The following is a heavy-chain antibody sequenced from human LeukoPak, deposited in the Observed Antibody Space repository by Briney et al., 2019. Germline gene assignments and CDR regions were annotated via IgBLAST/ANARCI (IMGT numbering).Heavy chain of an antibody. V-gene: IGHV3-33*01. J-gene: IGHJ3*02. Sequence: GRSLRPSCAASGFTFSSYGMHWVRQAPGKGLEWVAVIWYDGSNKYYADSVKGRFTISRDNSKNTPYLQMNSLRAEDTAVYYCARELSLVITAFDIWGQGTMVTVSS. CDR1: GFTFSSYG. CDR2: IWYDGSNK. D-gene: IGHD3-22*01. CDR3: ARELSLVITAFDI.